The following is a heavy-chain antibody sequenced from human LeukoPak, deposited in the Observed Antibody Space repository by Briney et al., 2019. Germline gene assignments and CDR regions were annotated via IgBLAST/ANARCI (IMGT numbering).Heavy chain of an antibody. CDR3: AKDRASSSWSLDAFDM. J-gene: IGHJ3*02. V-gene: IGHV3-9*01. CDR1: GFTFDDYA. Sequence: GRSLRLSCAASGFTFDDYAMHWVRQAPGKGLEWVSGISWNSGSTGYADSVKGRFTISRDNAKNSLYLQMNSLRAEDTALYYCAKDRASSSWSLDAFDMWGQGTMVTVSS. D-gene: IGHD6-13*01. CDR2: ISWNSGST.